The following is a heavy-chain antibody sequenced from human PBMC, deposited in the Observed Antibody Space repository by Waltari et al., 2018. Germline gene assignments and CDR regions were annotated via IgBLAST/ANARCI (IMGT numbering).Heavy chain of an antibody. Sequence: QVQLVESGGGVVQPGRSLRLSCAASGFTFSSYGMHWVRQAPGKGLEWVAVIGKDGSKKDDADSVKGRFTISRENSKNTLYLQMNSLRAEDTAMYYCAKGDSSGYESAFDIWGQGTMVTVSS. J-gene: IGHJ3*02. V-gene: IGHV3-30*18. D-gene: IGHD3-22*01. CDR3: AKGDSSGYESAFDI. CDR2: IGKDGSKK. CDR1: GFTFSSYG.